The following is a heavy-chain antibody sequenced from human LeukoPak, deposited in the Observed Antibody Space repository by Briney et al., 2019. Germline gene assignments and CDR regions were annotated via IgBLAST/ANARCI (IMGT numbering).Heavy chain of an antibody. CDR3: ARWWGYYYDSSGYYVDY. D-gene: IGHD3-22*01. CDR1: GYTLTELS. Sequence: GASVKVSCKVSGYTLTELSMHWVRQAPGKGLEWMGGFDPEDGETIYAQKLQGRVTMTTDTSTSTAYMELRSLRSDDTAVYYCARWWGYYYDSSGYYVDYWGQGTLVTVSS. CDR2: FDPEDGET. V-gene: IGHV1-24*01. J-gene: IGHJ4*02.